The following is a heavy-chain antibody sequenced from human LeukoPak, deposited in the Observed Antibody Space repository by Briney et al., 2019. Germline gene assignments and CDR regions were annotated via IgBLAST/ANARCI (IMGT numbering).Heavy chain of an antibody. CDR1: GGSLSGYY. CDR2: IYTSGST. J-gene: IGHJ4*02. D-gene: IGHD1-26*01. Sequence: AETLSLTCTVSGGSLSGYYWGWIRQPAGKGLEWIGRIYTSGSTNYNPSLESRVTMSVDTSKNQFSLTLSSVTAADTAFYYCARGGQEELPLYLDYWDQATMVT. V-gene: IGHV4-4*07. CDR3: ARGGQEELPLYLDY.